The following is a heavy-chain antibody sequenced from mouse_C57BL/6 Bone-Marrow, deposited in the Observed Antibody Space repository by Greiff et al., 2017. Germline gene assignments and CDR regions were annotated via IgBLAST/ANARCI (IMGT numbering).Heavy chain of an antibody. CDR1: GYAFSSSW. CDR2: NYPGDGDT. Sequence: QVQLKQSGPELVKPGASVKISCTASGYAFSSSWMNWVKQRPGKGLEWIGRNYPGDGDTNYKGKFKGKATLTADKSSSTAYMQLSSLTSEASAVSSCALLWPAGVCYYAMDYWGQGTSVTVSA. J-gene: IGHJ4*01. D-gene: IGHD2-1*01. CDR3: ALLWPAGVCYYAMDY. V-gene: IGHV1-82*01.